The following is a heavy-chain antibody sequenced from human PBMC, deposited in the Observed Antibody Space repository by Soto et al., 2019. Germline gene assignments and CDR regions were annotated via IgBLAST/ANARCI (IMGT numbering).Heavy chain of an antibody. J-gene: IGHJ3*02. CDR2: INPSGGST. D-gene: IGHD2-2*02. V-gene: IGHV1-46*01. CDR1: GYTFTSYY. CDR3: ARDNTLTAFDI. Sequence: ASVKCSCKASGYTFTSYYMHWVRQAPGQWLEWMGIINPSGGSTSYAQKFQGRVTMTRDTSTSTVYMELSSLRSEDTAVYYCARDNTLTAFDIWGQGTMVTVSS.